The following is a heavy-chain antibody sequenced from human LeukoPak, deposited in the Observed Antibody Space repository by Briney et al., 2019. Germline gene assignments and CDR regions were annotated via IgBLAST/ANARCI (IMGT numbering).Heavy chain of an antibody. J-gene: IGHJ4*02. Sequence: PGGSLRLSCAASGFTFSSYWMSWVRQAPGKGLEWVANIKQDGSEKYYVDSVKGRFTISRDNAKNSLYLQMNGLGAEDTAVYYCARRMTTVTAYFDYWGQGTLVTVSS. CDR1: GFTFSSYW. CDR3: ARRMTTVTAYFDY. V-gene: IGHV3-7*01. D-gene: IGHD4-11*01. CDR2: IKQDGSEK.